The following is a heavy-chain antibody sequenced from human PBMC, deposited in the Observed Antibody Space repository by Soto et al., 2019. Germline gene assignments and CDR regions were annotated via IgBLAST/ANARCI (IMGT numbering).Heavy chain of an antibody. D-gene: IGHD3-10*01. CDR1: GGSISSGGYY. V-gene: IGHV4-31*03. Sequence: SETLSLTCTVSGGSISSGGYYWSWIRQQPGKGLEWIGYIYYSGSTYYNPSLKSRVTISVDTSKNQFSLKLSSVTAADTAVYYCARDYLTMVREEHNWFDPWGQGTLVTVSS. CDR2: IYYSGST. J-gene: IGHJ5*02. CDR3: ARDYLTMVREEHNWFDP.